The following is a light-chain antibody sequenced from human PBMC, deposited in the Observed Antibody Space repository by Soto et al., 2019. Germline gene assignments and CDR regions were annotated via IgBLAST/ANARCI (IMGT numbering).Light chain of an antibody. CDR1: QSVSSGY. CDR2: GAS. J-gene: IGKJ3*01. V-gene: IGKV3-20*01. CDR3: QQFRT. Sequence: EVVLTQSPGTLSLSPGERVTLSCRASQSVSSGYIAWYRQKPGQAPRLLISGASTRATGIPDRFSGSGSGTDFTLTISRLEPEDFAVYYCQQFRTFGPGTKVDIK.